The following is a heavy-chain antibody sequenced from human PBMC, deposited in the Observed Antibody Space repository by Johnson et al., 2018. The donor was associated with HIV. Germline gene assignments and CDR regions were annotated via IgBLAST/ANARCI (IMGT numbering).Heavy chain of an antibody. CDR2: IFPGGYT. CDR1: GFIVSDHH. V-gene: IGHV3-13*01. D-gene: IGHD3-16*01. CDR3: ASVYRVMFGGFSNHAFDI. Sequence: VQLVESGGGLVQPGGSLRLSCAASGFIVSDHHMHWVRQPTGKRLEWVSVIFPGGYTSYADSVRGRFTISRDNAKNSLYLQMNSLRAEDTALYYCASVYRVMFGGFSNHAFDIWGQGTMVTVSS. J-gene: IGHJ3*02.